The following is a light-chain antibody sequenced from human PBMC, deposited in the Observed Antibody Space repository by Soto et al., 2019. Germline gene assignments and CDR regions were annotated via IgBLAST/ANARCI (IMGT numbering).Light chain of an antibody. CDR1: QGISNE. V-gene: IGKV1-6*01. CDR3: QQNFNFPRT. J-gene: IGKJ1*01. Sequence: IQMTQSPSSLSASVGDRVTITCRASQGISNELGWYQQRPGKAPKVLIYGASNLQDGVPSRFSGTGSGADFTLTISSLQPEDFATYYCQQNFNFPRTFGQGTKVDIK. CDR2: GAS.